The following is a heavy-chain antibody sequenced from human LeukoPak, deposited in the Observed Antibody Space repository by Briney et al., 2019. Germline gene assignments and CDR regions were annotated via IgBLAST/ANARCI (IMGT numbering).Heavy chain of an antibody. J-gene: IGHJ4*02. Sequence: GGSVRLSCAASGFSFSSYALNWVRQAPGKGLEWVSGISGSGDATYYADSVGGRLTISRDNAKNTLYLQMNSLIVEDTAIYYCTKGATLVPQGDFEYWGQGTLVTVSS. CDR1: GFSFSSYA. D-gene: IGHD2-8*02. V-gene: IGHV3-23*01. CDR3: TKGATLVPQGDFEY. CDR2: ISGSGDAT.